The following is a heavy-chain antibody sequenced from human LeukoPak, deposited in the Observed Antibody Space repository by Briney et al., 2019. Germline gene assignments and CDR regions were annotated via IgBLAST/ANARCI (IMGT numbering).Heavy chain of an antibody. CDR1: GFTFSSYW. CDR3: ARGCSATRCPADS. CDR2: INPDGTIA. V-gene: IGHV3-74*01. D-gene: IGHD2-15*01. Sequence: GGSLRLSCAASGFTFSSYWLHWVRHAPGEGLVWVSQINPDGTIATYADSVKGRFTISRDNSKNTLYLQINSLKAEDTAVYYCARGCSATRCPADSRGQGSLVTVSS. J-gene: IGHJ4*02.